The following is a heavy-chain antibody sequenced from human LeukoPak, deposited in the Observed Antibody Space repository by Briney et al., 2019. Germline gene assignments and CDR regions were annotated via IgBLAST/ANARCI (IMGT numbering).Heavy chain of an antibody. Sequence: GGFLRLSCAASGFTVSTNYMSWVRQAPGKGLEWVSVIHSGGSTYYADSVKGRFTISRDNSKNTLYLQMNSLRAEDTAVYYCASDYGSGSFPYWGQGTLVTVSS. D-gene: IGHD3-10*01. CDR3: ASDYGSGSFPY. CDR2: IHSGGST. CDR1: GFTVSTNY. V-gene: IGHV3-53*01. J-gene: IGHJ4*02.